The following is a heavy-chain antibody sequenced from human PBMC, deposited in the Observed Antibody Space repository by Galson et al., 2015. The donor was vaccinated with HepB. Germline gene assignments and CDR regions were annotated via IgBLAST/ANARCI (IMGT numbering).Heavy chain of an antibody. CDR3: AKSRYSSGWRGMYYYYGMDV. V-gene: IGHV3-30*02. CDR2: IRYDGSNK. J-gene: IGHJ6*02. Sequence: SLRLSCAASGFTFSSYGMHWVRQAPGKGLEWVAFIRYDGSNKYYADSVKGRFTISRVNSKNTLYLQMNSLRAEDTAVYYCAKSRYSSGWRGMYYYYGMDVWGQGTTVTVSS. CDR1: GFTFSSYG. D-gene: IGHD6-19*01.